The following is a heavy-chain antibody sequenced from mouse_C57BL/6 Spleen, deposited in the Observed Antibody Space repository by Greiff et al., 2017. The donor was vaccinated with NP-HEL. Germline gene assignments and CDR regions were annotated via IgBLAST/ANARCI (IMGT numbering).Heavy chain of an antibody. Sequence: EVQGVESGGGLVKPGGSLKLSCAASGFTFSSYAMSWVRQTPEKRLEWVATISDGGSYTYYPDNVKGRFTISRDNAKNNLYLQMSHLKSEDTAMYYCARDLTTVVAGNYWGQGTTLTVSS. CDR3: ARDLTTVVAGNY. CDR1: GFTFSSYA. CDR2: ISDGGSYT. J-gene: IGHJ2*01. D-gene: IGHD1-1*01. V-gene: IGHV5-4*01.